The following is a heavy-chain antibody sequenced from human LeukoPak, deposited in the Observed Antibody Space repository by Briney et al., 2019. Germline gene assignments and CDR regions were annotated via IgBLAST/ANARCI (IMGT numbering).Heavy chain of an antibody. V-gene: IGHV4-34*01. CDR1: GGSFSGYY. Sequence: SETLSLTCAVYGGSFSGYYWSWIRQPPGKGLEWIGEINHRGSTNYNPSLKSRVTISVDTSKNQFSLKLSSVTAADTAVYYCARPLRVPAAKGTYYYYYYGMDVWGQGTTVTVSS. CDR3: ARPLRVPAAKGTYYYYYYGMDV. D-gene: IGHD2-2*01. CDR2: INHRGST. J-gene: IGHJ6*02.